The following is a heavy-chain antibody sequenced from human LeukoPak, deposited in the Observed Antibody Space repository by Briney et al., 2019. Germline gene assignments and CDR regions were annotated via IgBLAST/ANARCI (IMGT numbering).Heavy chain of an antibody. CDR3: ARDSTMVRGVISQRFDP. J-gene: IGHJ5*02. CDR1: GGSISSGSYY. D-gene: IGHD3-10*01. Sequence: PSETLSLTCTVSGGSISSGSYYWSWIRQPAGKGLEWIGRIYTSGNTNYNPSLKSRVTISVDTSKNQFSLKLSSVTAADTAVYYCARDSTMVRGVISQRFDPRGQGTLVTVSS. V-gene: IGHV4-61*02. CDR2: IYTSGNT.